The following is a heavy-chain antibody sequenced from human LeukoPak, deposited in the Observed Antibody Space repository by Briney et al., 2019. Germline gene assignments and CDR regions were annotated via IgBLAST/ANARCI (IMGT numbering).Heavy chain of an antibody. V-gene: IGHV3-21*01. D-gene: IGHD2-2*01. CDR3: AREKGLLLSVIIDY. J-gene: IGHJ4*02. CDR1: GFTFSSYS. CDR2: ISSGSSYY. Sequence: AGSLRLSCAASGFTFSSYSMNWVRQAPGKGLEWVSSISSGSSYYYYEDSVKGRFTISRDNAKNSLYLQMNSLRAEDTAVYYCAREKGLLLSVIIDYWGQGTLVTVSS.